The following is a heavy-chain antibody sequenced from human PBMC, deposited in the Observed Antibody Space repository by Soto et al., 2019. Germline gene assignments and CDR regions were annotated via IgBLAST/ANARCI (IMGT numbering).Heavy chain of an antibody. CDR2: IKSKTDGGTT. Sequence: GGSLRLSCAASGFTFSNAWMNWVRQAPGKGLEWVGRIKSKTDGGTTDYAAPVKGRFTISRDDSKNTLYLQMNSLKTEDTAVYYCTTYYPWIQLWGFDYWGQGTLVTVSS. V-gene: IGHV3-15*07. CDR1: GFTFSNAW. J-gene: IGHJ4*02. CDR3: TTYYPWIQLWGFDY. D-gene: IGHD5-18*01.